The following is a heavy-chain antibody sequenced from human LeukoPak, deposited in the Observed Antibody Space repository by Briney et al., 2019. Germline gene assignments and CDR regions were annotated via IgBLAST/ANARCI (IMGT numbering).Heavy chain of an antibody. J-gene: IGHJ4*02. Sequence: GGSLRLSCAVSGCTFSGYSMSWVRQAPGKGLEWVSYISSNGSTIYYADSVKGRFTISRDNAKNSLYLQMNSLRAEDTAVYYCARDDSTYYYDSSGYFDYWGQGTLVTVSS. CDR1: GCTFSGYS. V-gene: IGHV3-11*01. CDR3: ARDDSTYYYDSSGYFDY. CDR2: ISSNGSTI. D-gene: IGHD3-22*01.